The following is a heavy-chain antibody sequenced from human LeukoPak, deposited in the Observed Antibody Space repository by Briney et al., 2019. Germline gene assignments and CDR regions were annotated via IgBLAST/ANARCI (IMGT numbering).Heavy chain of an antibody. V-gene: IGHV1-2*02. Sequence: AASVRDSCKTSGYTFTDYHIYWVRQAPGQGLEWMGFVIPISGATRYAQKFQGRVTMTRDTSITTAYMELRRMTSDDTAVYDCERDHDSGDYEAPGGFDVWGQGTMVTVS. CDR1: GYTFTDYH. CDR2: VIPISGAT. J-gene: IGHJ3*01. D-gene: IGHD4-17*01. CDR3: ERDHDSGDYEAPGGFDV.